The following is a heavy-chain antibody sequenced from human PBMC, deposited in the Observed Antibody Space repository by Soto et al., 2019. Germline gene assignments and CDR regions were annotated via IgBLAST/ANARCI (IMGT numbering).Heavy chain of an antibody. CDR2: ISGSGGST. CDR3: AKGSLYTIFGVSKGGYYYGMDV. CDR1: GFTFSSYA. V-gene: IGHV3-23*01. Sequence: PGGSRRLSCAASGFTFSSYAMSWVRQAPGKGLEWVSAISGSGGSTYYADSVKGRFTISRDNSKNTLYLQMNSLRAEDTAVYYCAKGSLYTIFGVSKGGYYYGMDVWGQGTTVTVSS. J-gene: IGHJ6*02. D-gene: IGHD3-3*01.